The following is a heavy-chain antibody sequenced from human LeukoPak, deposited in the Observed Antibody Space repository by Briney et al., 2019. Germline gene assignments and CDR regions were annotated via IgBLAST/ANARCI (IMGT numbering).Heavy chain of an antibody. J-gene: IGHJ4*02. Sequence: GGSLRLSCAASGFTFSSYAMSWVRQAPGKGLEWVSAIRGSGGSTYYADSVKGRFTISRDNSKNTLYLQMNSLRAEDTAVYYCAAPGYSSSWYEDYWGQGTLVTVSS. CDR1: GFTFSSYA. CDR2: IRGSGGST. V-gene: IGHV3-23*01. CDR3: AAPGYSSSWYEDY. D-gene: IGHD6-13*01.